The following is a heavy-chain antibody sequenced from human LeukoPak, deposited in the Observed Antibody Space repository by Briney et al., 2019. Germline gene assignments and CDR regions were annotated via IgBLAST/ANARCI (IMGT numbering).Heavy chain of an antibody. CDR1: GDSISNYY. CDR3: ARGGTQTPYWYFGF. Sequence: TSETLSLTCTVSGDSISNYYWNWVRQPPGKGLEWIGYISDSGRTNYSPSLKSRVTISVDTSKNQFSLRLSSVTAADTAVYYCARGGTQTPYWYFGFWGRGMLVNVSS. J-gene: IGHJ2*01. D-gene: IGHD1-26*01. CDR2: ISDSGRT. V-gene: IGHV4-59*13.